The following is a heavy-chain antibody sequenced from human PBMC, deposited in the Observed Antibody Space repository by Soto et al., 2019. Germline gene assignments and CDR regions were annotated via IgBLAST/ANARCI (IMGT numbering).Heavy chain of an antibody. CDR2: IIPIFGTA. CDR1: GGTFSSYS. Sequence: GASVKVSCKASGGTFSSYSISWVLQAPGQGLEWMGGIIPIFGTANYAQKFQGRVTITADKSTSTAYMELSSLRSEDTAVYYCARGNQRYFDWTIIDGGEYFQHWGQGTLVTVSS. CDR3: ARGNQRYFDWTIIDGGEYFQH. V-gene: IGHV1-69*06. J-gene: IGHJ1*01. D-gene: IGHD3-9*01.